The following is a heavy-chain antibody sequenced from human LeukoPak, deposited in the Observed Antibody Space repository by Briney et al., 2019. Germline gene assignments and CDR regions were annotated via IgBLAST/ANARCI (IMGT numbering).Heavy chain of an antibody. CDR3: ASGRGALLRYFDWPYDY. J-gene: IGHJ4*02. CDR1: GGTFSSYA. Sequence: SVKVSCRASGGTFSSYAISWVRQAPGQGLEWMGGIIPIFGTANYAQKFQGRVTITADKSTSTAYMELSSLRSEDTAVYYCASGRGALLRYFDWPYDYWGQGTLVTVSS. D-gene: IGHD3-9*01. CDR2: IIPIFGTA. V-gene: IGHV1-69*06.